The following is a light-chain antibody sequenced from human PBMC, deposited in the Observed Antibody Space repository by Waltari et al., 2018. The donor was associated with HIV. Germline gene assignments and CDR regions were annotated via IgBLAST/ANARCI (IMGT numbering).Light chain of an antibody. V-gene: IGKV3-15*01. J-gene: IGKJ4*01. CDR2: WAS. CDR3: QQCFTTPLT. CDR1: QSVSSN. Sequence: ERVMTQSPATLSVSPGERATLSCRASQSVSSNLAWYQQKPGQPPKLLIYWASTRESGVPDRFSGSGSGTDFSLTISSLQAEDVAVYYCQQCFTTPLTFGGGTKVEIK.